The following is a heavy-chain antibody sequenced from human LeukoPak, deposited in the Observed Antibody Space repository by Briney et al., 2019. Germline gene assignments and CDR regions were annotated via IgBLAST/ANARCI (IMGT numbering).Heavy chain of an antibody. Sequence: GGPLRLSCAASGFTFSDYYMSWIRQAPGKGLEWVSYISSSGSTIYYADSVKGRFTISRDNAKNSLYLQMNRLRAEDTAVYYWARDPGYSSRILKFYFDYWGQGTLVTVSS. V-gene: IGHV3-11*01. D-gene: IGHD6-13*01. CDR3: ARDPGYSSRILKFYFDY. J-gene: IGHJ4*02. CDR1: GFTFSDYY. CDR2: ISSSGSTI.